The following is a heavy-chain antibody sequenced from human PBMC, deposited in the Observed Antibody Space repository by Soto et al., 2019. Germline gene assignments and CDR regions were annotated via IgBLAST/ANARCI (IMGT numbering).Heavy chain of an antibody. CDR3: ARQDRVVAEGRWFDP. J-gene: IGHJ5*02. Sequence: PSETLSLTCTVSGYSISGGYHWAWIRQPPGKGLEWLGSVHYSGNTYYNPSLKSRLTISVDKSKNQFSLNLSSVTAADTAVYYCARQDRVVAEGRWFDPWGQGTLVTVS. V-gene: IGHV4-38-2*02. D-gene: IGHD2-15*01. CDR1: GYSISGGYH. CDR2: VHYSGNT.